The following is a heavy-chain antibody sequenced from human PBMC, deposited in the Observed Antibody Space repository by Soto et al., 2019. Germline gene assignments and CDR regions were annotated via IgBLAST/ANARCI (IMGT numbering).Heavy chain of an antibody. J-gene: IGHJ4*02. Sequence: GGSLRLSCAASGFTFSSYAMHWVRQAPGKGLEWVAVISYDGSNKYYADSVKGRFTISRDNSKNTLYLQMNSLRAEDTAVYYCARDSKDYYGSGSYYDYWGQGTLVTVSS. D-gene: IGHD3-10*01. CDR3: ARDSKDYYGSGSYYDY. V-gene: IGHV3-30*04. CDR2: ISYDGSNK. CDR1: GFTFSSYA.